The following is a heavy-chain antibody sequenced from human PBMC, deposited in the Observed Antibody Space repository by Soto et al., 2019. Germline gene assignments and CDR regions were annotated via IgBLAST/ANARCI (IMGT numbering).Heavy chain of an antibody. CDR2: ISYDGCNK. CDR1: GFTFSSYG. V-gene: IGHV3-30*18. Sequence: GGSLRLPCAASGFTFSSYGIHWGRQAPGKGLERVAVISYDGCNKYYADSATGRFTIYRGNSTNSLYLQMNIRRVADTAVYYYAKARIYVSGRREYSYPHYMDVWGKGTT. D-gene: IGHD3-10*01. CDR3: AKARIYVSGRREYSYPHYMDV. J-gene: IGHJ6*03.